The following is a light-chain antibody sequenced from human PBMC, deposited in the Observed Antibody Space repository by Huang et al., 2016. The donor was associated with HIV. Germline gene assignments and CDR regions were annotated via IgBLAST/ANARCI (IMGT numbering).Light chain of an antibody. V-gene: IGKV1-6*01. J-gene: IGKJ1*01. Sequence: AIQMTQSPSSLSASVGDRVTITCRASQDIRNDLGWYQQKPVKAPNFLIYAASNLQNGVPSRFSGSGSGTFFTLTISSLQPEDFATYYCLQDYSYPRTFGQGTKVEVK. CDR3: LQDYSYPRT. CDR1: QDIRND. CDR2: AAS.